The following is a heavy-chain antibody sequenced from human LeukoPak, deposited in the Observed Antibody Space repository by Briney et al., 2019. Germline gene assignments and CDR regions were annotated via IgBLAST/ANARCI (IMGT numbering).Heavy chain of an antibody. CDR2: TYYRCKWYN. Sequence: SQTLSLTCAISGDSVSSNSAAWNWIRQSPSRGLEWLGRTYYRCKWYNDYAVSVKSRITINPDTSKNQFSLQLNSVTPEDTAVYYCARDHYYGSGSSDWFDPWGQGTLVTVSS. CDR1: GDSVSSNSAA. J-gene: IGHJ5*02. D-gene: IGHD3-10*01. CDR3: ARDHYYGSGSSDWFDP. V-gene: IGHV6-1*01.